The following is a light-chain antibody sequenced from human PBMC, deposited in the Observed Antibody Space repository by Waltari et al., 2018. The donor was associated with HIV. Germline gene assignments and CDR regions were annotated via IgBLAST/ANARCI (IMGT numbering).Light chain of an antibody. CDR2: GAS. J-gene: IGKJ1*01. Sequence: EIVLTQSPDTLSLSQGERATLSCRASQRVTSDYLAWYQQKPGQPPRLLIDGASTRATGIADRFSCSGSGTDFTLTISRLEPEDFAVYYCQQYGTTPTFGQGTTVEI. CDR3: QQYGTTPT. V-gene: IGKV3-20*01. CDR1: QRVTSDY.